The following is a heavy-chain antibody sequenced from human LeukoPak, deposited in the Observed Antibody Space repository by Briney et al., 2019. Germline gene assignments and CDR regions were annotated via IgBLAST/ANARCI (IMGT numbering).Heavy chain of an antibody. CDR2: IHYTGST. Sequence: PSQTLSLTCTVSGGSIRSGYYYWNWIRQHPGKGLEWIGYIHYTGSTYYNPSLKSRVSISGDTSKTQFSLKLSSVTAADTAVYYCPRWTIVPAAIPPSRGYYYMDVWGKGTTVTVSS. J-gene: IGHJ6*03. D-gene: IGHD2-2*02. CDR1: GGSIRSGYYY. CDR3: PRWTIVPAAIPPSRGYYYMDV. V-gene: IGHV4-31*03.